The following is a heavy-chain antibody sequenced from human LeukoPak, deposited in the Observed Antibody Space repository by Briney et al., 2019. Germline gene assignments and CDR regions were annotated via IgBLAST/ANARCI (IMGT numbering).Heavy chain of an antibody. CDR3: ARTYSSGWYLFDP. CDR1: GGSISSSSYY. CDR2: IYYSGST. J-gene: IGHJ5*02. V-gene: IGHV4-39*01. Sequence: KSSETLSLTCTVSGGSISSSSYYWGWIRQPPGKGLEWIGSIYYSGSTYYNPSLKSRVTISVDTSKNQFSLKLSSVTAADTAVYYCARTYSSGWYLFDPWGQGTLVTVSP. D-gene: IGHD6-19*01.